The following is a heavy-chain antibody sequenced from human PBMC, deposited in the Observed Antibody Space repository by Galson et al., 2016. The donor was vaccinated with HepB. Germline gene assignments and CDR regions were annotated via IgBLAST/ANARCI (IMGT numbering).Heavy chain of an antibody. CDR2: IKSDGSYT. CDR3: ARNQSGDCNTTKYWGPDY. CDR1: GFTFSNYW. V-gene: IGHV3-74*01. D-gene: IGHD2-2*01. Sequence: SLRLYCAASGFTFSNYWMHWVRQGPGKGLVWVSRIKSDGSYTNYADSVKGRFTISRDSAKNTLYLQMNSLRVEDTAVYYCARNQSGDCNTTKYWGPDYWGQGTLVTVSS. J-gene: IGHJ4*02.